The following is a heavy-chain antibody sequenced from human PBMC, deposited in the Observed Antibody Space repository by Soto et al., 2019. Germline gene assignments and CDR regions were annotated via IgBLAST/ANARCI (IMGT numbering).Heavy chain of an antibody. CDR1: GYTFTSYG. Sequence: ASVKVSCKASGYTFTSYGISWVLQAPGQGLEWMGWICAYNGNTNYAQKLQGRVTMTTDTSTSTAYMELRGLRSDDTAVYYCARDVAVAGNFVFDYWGQGTLVTVSS. D-gene: IGHD6-19*01. V-gene: IGHV1-18*01. CDR2: ICAYNGNT. J-gene: IGHJ4*02. CDR3: ARDVAVAGNFVFDY.